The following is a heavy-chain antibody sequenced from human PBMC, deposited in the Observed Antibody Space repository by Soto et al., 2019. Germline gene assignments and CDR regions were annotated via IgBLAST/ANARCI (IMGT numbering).Heavy chain of an antibody. CDR3: SRDIVVGAKALNY. CDR1: GFTFSNYW. V-gene: IGHV3-7*01. Sequence: PGGSLRLSCAASGFTFSNYWMTWVRQAPGKGLEWVANISEDGSEKHYVDSVKGRFTISRDNAKNSLYLQMNSQRVEDTDVYFCSRDIVVGAKALNYWGQGALVTVSS. D-gene: IGHD2-21*01. J-gene: IGHJ4*02. CDR2: ISEDGSEK.